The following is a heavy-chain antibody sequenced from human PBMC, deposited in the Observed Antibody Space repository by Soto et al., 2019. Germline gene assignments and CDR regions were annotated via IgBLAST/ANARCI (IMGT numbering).Heavy chain of an antibody. CDR2: IFYSGST. D-gene: IGHD4-17*01. CDR1: GGTINSGDYF. CDR3: ARPRSNDYGGNYDDAFDI. J-gene: IGHJ3*02. V-gene: IGHV4-30-4*01. Sequence: SETLSLTCSVSGGTINSGDYFWSWIRQSPGKGLEWIGSIFYSGSTYYNPSLKSRAAISLDTGKNQFSLKLSSVTAADTAMYYCARPRSNDYGGNYDDAFDIWGQGTMVTVSS.